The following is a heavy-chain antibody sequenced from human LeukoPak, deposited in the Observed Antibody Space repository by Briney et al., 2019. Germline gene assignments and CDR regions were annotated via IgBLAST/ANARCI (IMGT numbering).Heavy chain of an antibody. CDR2: ISYDGSNK. CDR1: GLTFSSYA. J-gene: IGHJ6*02. Sequence: GRSLRLSCAASGLTFSSYAMHWVRQAPGKGLEWVAVISYDGSNKYYADSVKGRFTISRDNSKNTLYLQMNSLRAEDTAVYYCARVRGITIFGVVISYYYYGMDVWGQGTTVTVSS. CDR3: ARVRGITIFGVVISYYYYGMDV. D-gene: IGHD3-3*01. V-gene: IGHV3-30-3*01.